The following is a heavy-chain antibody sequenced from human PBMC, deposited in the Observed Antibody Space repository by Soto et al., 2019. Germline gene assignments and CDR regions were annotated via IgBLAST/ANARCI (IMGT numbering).Heavy chain of an antibody. V-gene: IGHV1-69*06. CDR2: IIPLFGTP. D-gene: IGHD1-26*01. J-gene: IGHJ4*02. Sequence: QVQLVQSGAEVKKPGSSVKVSCKASGGTFSNYAINWVRQAPGQGLEWMGGIIPLFGTPNYAQKFQGRVTFTAHKSTSTAYMELRSLRSDDTAVYYCARGWETVGTTTPFAYWGQGNLVTVSS. CDR3: ARGWETVGTTTPFAY. CDR1: GGTFSNYA.